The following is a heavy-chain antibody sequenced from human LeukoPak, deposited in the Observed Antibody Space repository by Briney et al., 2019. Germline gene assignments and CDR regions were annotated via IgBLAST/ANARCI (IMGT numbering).Heavy chain of an antibody. Sequence: ASVTVSCKASGYTFTGYYMHWVRQAPGQGLEWMGRINPNSGGTNYAQKFQGRVTMTRDTSISTAYMELSRLRSDDTAVYYCARDLLEPEDSGSKLRDYWGQGTLVTVSS. J-gene: IGHJ4*02. V-gene: IGHV1-2*06. CDR3: ARDLLEPEDSGSKLRDY. CDR1: GYTFTGYY. CDR2: INPNSGGT. D-gene: IGHD1-26*01.